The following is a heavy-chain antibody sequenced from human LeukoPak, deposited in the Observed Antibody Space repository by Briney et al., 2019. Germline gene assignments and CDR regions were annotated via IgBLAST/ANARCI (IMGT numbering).Heavy chain of an antibody. D-gene: IGHD3-10*01. CDR3: ARGPDVLLWFGESYGDFDY. J-gene: IGHJ4*02. V-gene: IGHV1-2*04. Sequence: ASVKVSCKASGYTFTGYYMHWVRQAPGRGLEWMGWINPNSGGTNYAQKFQGWVTMTRDTSISTAYMELSRLRSDDTAVYYCARGPDVLLWFGESYGDFDYWGQGTLVTVSS. CDR2: INPNSGGT. CDR1: GYTFTGYY.